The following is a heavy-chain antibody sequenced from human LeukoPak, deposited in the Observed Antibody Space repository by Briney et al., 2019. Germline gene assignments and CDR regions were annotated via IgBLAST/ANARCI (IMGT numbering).Heavy chain of an antibody. D-gene: IGHD3-3*01. Sequence: GGSLRLSCAASGFTFSSYWMSWVRQAPGKGLEWVANIKQDGSEKYYVDSVKGRFTISRDNVKNSLYLQMNSLRAEDTAVYYCARGDLTIFGVVISSAFDYWGQGTLVTVSS. CDR1: GFTFSSYW. CDR3: ARGDLTIFGVVISSAFDY. J-gene: IGHJ4*02. CDR2: IKQDGSEK. V-gene: IGHV3-7*01.